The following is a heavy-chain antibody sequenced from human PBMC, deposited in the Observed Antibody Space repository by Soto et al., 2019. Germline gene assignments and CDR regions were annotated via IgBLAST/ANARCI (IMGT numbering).Heavy chain of an antibody. J-gene: IGHJ6*03. D-gene: IGHD5-18*01. Sequence: GASVKVSCKASGYTFTSYGISWVRQAPGQGLEWMGWISAYNGNTNYAQKLQGRVTMTTDTSTSTAYMELRSLRSDDTAVYYCAREDRGYSYGYYYYYMDVWGKGTTVTVSS. CDR3: AREDRGYSYGYYYYYMDV. CDR1: GYTFTSYG. V-gene: IGHV1-18*01. CDR2: ISAYNGNT.